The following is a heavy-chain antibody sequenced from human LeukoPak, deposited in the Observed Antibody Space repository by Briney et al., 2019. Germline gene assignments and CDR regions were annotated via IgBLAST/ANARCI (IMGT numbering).Heavy chain of an antibody. Sequence: GGSLRLSCAASGFTFSSYAMSWVRQAPGKGLEWVSAISGSGSTYYADSVKGRFTISRDNSKNTLYLQMNSLRAEDTAVYYCAKEIVVVILDAFDIWGQGTMVTVSS. V-gene: IGHV3-23*01. J-gene: IGHJ3*02. CDR2: ISGSGST. CDR3: AKEIVVVILDAFDI. CDR1: GFTFSSYA. D-gene: IGHD3-22*01.